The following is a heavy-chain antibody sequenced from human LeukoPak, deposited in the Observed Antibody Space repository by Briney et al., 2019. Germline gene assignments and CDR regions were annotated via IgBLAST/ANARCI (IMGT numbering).Heavy chain of an antibody. J-gene: IGHJ4*02. CDR2: IYHSGST. V-gene: IGHV4-4*02. CDR3: ARNPIRNDYGDYVSYFDY. Sequence: SETLSLTCAVSGGSGGSISSSNYWSWVRQPPGKGLEWIGEIYHSGSTDYNPSLKSRVTISVDTSKNQFSLKLSSVTAADTAVYYCARNPIRNDYGDYVSYFDYWGQGTLVTVSS. CDR1: GGSGGSISSSNY. D-gene: IGHD4-17*01.